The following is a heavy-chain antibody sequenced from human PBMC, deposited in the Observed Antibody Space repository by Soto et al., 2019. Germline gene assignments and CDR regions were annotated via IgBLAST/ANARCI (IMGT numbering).Heavy chain of an antibody. CDR2: ISSSGSTI. CDR1: GFTFSDYY. Sequence: GGSLRLSCAASGFTFSDYYMSWIRQAPGKGLEWVSYISSSGSTIYYADSVKGRFTISRDNAKNSLYLQMNSLRAEDTAVYYCARGYCSSTSCYGSLFFAYWGQGTLVTVSS. J-gene: IGHJ4*02. V-gene: IGHV3-11*01. CDR3: ARGYCSSTSCYGSLFFAY. D-gene: IGHD2-2*01.